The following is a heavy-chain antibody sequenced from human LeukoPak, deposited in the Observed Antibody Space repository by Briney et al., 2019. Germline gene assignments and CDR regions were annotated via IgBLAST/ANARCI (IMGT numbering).Heavy chain of an antibody. Sequence: GGSLRLSCAASGFSFKDYWMSWVRQAPGKGLEWVADITPDGSGKTYVDSVKGRFTISRDNAKRSLYLQMDTVTAEDTAVYYCALTYDYVWGSYRSPPDYWGQGTLVTVSS. V-gene: IGHV3-7*01. D-gene: IGHD3-16*02. CDR3: ALTYDYVWGSYRSPPDY. CDR1: GFSFKDYW. CDR2: ITPDGSGK. J-gene: IGHJ4*02.